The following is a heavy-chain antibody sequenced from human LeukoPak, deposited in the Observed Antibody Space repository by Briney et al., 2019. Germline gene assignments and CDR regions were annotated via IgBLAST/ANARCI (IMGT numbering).Heavy chain of an antibody. J-gene: IGHJ6*02. D-gene: IGHD3-10*01. CDR3: ARGIATMVRGVPYYYYGMDV. V-gene: IGHV4-34*01. CDR2: INPSGNT. Sequence: SETLSLTCAVYGGSFSGHYWSWIRQPPGKGLEWIGEINPSGNTNKNPSLKSRVTIAVDTSKNQFSLKLSSVTAADTAVYYCARGIATMVRGVPYYYYGMDVWGQGTTVTVSS. CDR1: GGSFSGHY.